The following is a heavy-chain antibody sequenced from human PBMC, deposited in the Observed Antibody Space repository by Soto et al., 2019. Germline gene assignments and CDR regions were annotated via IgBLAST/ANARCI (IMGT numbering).Heavy chain of an antibody. CDR3: FASVPKPDDY. CDR1: GFSFSRYT. D-gene: IGHD2-21*01. V-gene: IGHV3-23*01. Sequence: GGSLGLSCAASGFSFSRYTMNWVRQAPGKGLEWVSAISDNGGSTYYADSVKGRFTISRDNSKNTLYLQLSSLAAEDTAVYYCFASVPKPDDYWGQGTLVTVSS. J-gene: IGHJ4*02. CDR2: ISDNGGST.